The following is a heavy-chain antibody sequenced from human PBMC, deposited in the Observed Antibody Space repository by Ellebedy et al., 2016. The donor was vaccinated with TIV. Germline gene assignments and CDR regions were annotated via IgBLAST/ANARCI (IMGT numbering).Heavy chain of an antibody. CDR2: MYYSGTT. CDR3: AGGYERNWFDP. V-gene: IGHV4-39*07. J-gene: IGHJ5*02. Sequence: MPSETLSLTCTVSGASISTTIYYWGWIRQPPGKGLEWIGSMYYSGTTYYNPSLRSRVTISVDTSKNQFSLKLSSVTAADTAVYYCAGGYERNWFDPWGQGTLVTVSS. D-gene: IGHD5-12*01. CDR1: GASISTTIYY.